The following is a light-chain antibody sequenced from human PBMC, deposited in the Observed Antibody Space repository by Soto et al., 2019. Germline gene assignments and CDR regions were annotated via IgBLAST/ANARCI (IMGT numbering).Light chain of an antibody. V-gene: IGKV1-39*01. Sequence: DIQMTQSPSSLSASVGDRVTITCRASQSISSYLNWYQQKPGKAPKLLIDAESSLQSGVPSRFSGSGCVTDFTLAISSLQQEDFATYYSQQSYSTPYLTFGGGTKVEIK. CDR1: QSISSY. CDR2: AES. J-gene: IGKJ4*01. CDR3: QQSYSTPYLT.